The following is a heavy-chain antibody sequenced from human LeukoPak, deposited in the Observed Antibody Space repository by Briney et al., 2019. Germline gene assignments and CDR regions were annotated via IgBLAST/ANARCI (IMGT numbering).Heavy chain of an antibody. CDR3: ARDSWDYDFWSGYSGY. V-gene: IGHV3-21*01. CDR2: ISSSSSYI. D-gene: IGHD3-3*01. CDR1: GFTFSSYS. Sequence: GGSLRLSCAASGFTFSSYSMNWVRQAPGKGLEWVSSISSSSSYIYYADSVKGRFTISRDNAKNSLYLQMNSLRAEDTAVYYCARDSWDYDFWSGYSGYWGQGTLVTVSS. J-gene: IGHJ4*02.